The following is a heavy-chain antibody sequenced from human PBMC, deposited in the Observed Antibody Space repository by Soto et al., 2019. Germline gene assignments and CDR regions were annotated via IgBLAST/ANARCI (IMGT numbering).Heavy chain of an antibody. CDR3: AKLRDFVVLPAGILDY. J-gene: IGHJ4*02. CDR2: ISGGGDTT. V-gene: IGHV3-23*01. CDR1: GFTFSSYG. D-gene: IGHD2-8*01. Sequence: HPGGSLRLSCAASGFTFSSYGISWIRLSPGKGLEWVSVISGGGDTTYYTPSVKGRFTISRDDFRNTLYLQMNSLRTEDTAIYYCAKLRDFVVLPAGILDYWGPGTLVTVS.